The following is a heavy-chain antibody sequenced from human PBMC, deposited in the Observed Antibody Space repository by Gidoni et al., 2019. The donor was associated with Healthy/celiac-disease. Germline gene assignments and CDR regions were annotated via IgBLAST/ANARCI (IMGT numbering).Heavy chain of an antibody. CDR1: GFSLSTSGVG. CDR2: IYWDDYK. Sequence: QITLKESGPTLVKPTQTLTLTCTFSGFSLSTSGVGVGCIRQPPGKPMEWLALIYWDDYKRYSPSLKSRLTITKDTSKNKVVLTMTNMDPVDTATYYCARVYLGGYSSSPGYWGQGTLVTVSS. CDR3: ARVYLGGYSSSPGY. V-gene: IGHV2-5*02. J-gene: IGHJ4*02. D-gene: IGHD6-6*01.